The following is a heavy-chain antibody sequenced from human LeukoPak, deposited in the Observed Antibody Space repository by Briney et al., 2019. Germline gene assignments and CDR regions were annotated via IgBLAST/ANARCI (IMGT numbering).Heavy chain of an antibody. J-gene: IGHJ6*02. CDR3: ARQYYYYSHLDV. V-gene: IGHV4-59*08. CDR2: IYYSGST. CDR1: GGSISSYY. Sequence: SETLSLTCTVSGGSISSYYWSWIRQPPGKGLEWIGYIYYSGSTNYNPSLKSRVTISVDTSKNQFSLKLSSVTAADTDVYYCARQYYYYSHLDVWGQGTTVTVSS.